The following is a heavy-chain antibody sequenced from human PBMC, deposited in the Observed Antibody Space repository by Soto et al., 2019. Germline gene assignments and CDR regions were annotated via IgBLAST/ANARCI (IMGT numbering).Heavy chain of an antibody. V-gene: IGHV4-39*01. J-gene: IGHJ4*02. D-gene: IGHD3-16*02. CDR1: GGSISSSSYY. CDR2: IYYSGST. CDR3: ARNQPVSYDYIWGSYPHPVDY. Sequence: SETLCLTCTVSGGSISSSSYYWGWIRQPPGKGLEWFGSIYYSGSTYYNPSLKSRVTISVDTSKNQFSLKLSSVTTADTAVYYCARNQPVSYDYIWGSYPHPVDYWGQGTLVTVSS.